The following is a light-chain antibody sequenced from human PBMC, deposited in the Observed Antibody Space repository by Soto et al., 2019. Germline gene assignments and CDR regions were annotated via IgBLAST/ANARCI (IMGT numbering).Light chain of an antibody. Sequence: EIVLTQSPGPLSLSPGNSAALSCRASQSVTGDKVAWYQQRPGQAPRLLIYGRSTRATDIPARFRGSGSGTYYTLTINRLEPEDFALYYCQQYGNSPFTFGQGTKLEI. CDR1: QSVTGDK. CDR3: QQYGNSPFT. J-gene: IGKJ2*01. CDR2: GRS. V-gene: IGKV3-20*01.